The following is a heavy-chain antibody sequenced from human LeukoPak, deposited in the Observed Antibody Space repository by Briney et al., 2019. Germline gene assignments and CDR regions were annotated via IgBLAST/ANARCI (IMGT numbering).Heavy chain of an antibody. J-gene: IGHJ6*03. CDR2: IRYDGSNK. D-gene: IGHD1-26*01. Sequence: GGSLRLSCAASGFTFSSYGIHWVRQAPGKGLEWVAFIRYDGSNKYYTDSVKGRFTISRDNSKNTLYLQMNSLRAEDTAVYYCAKGRGWEASYYYYMDVWGKGTPVTISS. V-gene: IGHV3-30*02. CDR1: GFTFSSYG. CDR3: AKGRGWEASYYYYMDV.